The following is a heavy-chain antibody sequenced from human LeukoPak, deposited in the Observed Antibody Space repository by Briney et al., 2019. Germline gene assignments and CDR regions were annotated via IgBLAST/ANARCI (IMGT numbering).Heavy chain of an antibody. J-gene: IGHJ3*02. Sequence: GRSLRLSCAASGFTFDDYAMHWVRQAPGKSLEWVSGISWNSGSIGYADSVKGRFTISRDNAKNSLYLQMNSLRAEDMALYYCAKDHYGDYQMAFDIWGQGTMVTVSS. CDR2: ISWNSGSI. CDR1: GFTFDDYA. CDR3: AKDHYGDYQMAFDI. V-gene: IGHV3-9*03. D-gene: IGHD4-17*01.